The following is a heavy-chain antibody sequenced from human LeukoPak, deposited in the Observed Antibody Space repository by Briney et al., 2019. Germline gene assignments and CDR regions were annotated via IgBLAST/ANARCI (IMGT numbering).Heavy chain of an antibody. V-gene: IGHV3-20*04. CDR3: ARHYSSGWSKGYSFDS. D-gene: IGHD6-19*01. CDR1: GFTFDDYG. J-gene: IGHJ4*02. CDR2: INWNGGNT. Sequence: GGSLRLSCAASGFTFDDYGMSWVRQAPGKGLEWVSGINWNGGNTGYADSVKGRFTISRDNSKNTLYLQMNSLRAEDTAVYYCARHYSSGWSKGYSFDSWGQGTLVTVSS.